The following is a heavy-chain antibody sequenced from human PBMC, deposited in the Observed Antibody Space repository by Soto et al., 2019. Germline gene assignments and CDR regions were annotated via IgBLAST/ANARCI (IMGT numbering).Heavy chain of an antibody. D-gene: IGHD4-17*01. CDR1: GYTFTSYG. V-gene: IGHV1-18*01. CDR3: ATNFFDYGGNSVVFQH. Sequence: QVQLVQSGAEVKKPGASVKVSCKASGYTFTSYGISWVRQAPGQGLEWMGWISAYNGNTNYAQKVQGRVTMTTHTSTSTAYMELRSLRSNDTAVYYCATNFFDYGGNSVVFQHSGQGTLVTVSS. J-gene: IGHJ1*01. CDR2: ISAYNGNT.